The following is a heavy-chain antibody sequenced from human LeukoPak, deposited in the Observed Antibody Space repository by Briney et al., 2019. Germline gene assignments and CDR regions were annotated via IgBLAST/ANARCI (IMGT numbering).Heavy chain of an antibody. D-gene: IGHD1-1*01. Sequence: QSGGSLRLSCEASGLTLSDHWMRWVRQAPGKGLEWVSYISSSGSTIYYADSVKGRFTISRDNAKNSLYLQMNSLRAEDTAVYYCAREILERRLGFGVGAFDIWGQGTMVTVSS. CDR1: GLTLSDHW. J-gene: IGHJ3*02. V-gene: IGHV3-48*03. CDR3: AREILERRLGFGVGAFDI. CDR2: ISSSGSTI.